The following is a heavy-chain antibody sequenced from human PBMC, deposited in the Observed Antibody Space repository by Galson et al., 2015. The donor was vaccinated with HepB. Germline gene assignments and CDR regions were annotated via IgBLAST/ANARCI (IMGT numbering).Heavy chain of an antibody. J-gene: IGHJ4*02. D-gene: IGHD5-18*01. CDR3: AREADTAMVTGFDY. CDR1: GFTFSSYS. Sequence: SLRLSCAASGFTFSSYSMNWVRQAPGKGLEWVSYISSSSSTIYYADSVKGRFTISRDNAKNSLYLQMNSLRAEDTAVYYCAREADTAMVTGFDYWGQGTLVTVSS. CDR2: ISSSSSTI. V-gene: IGHV3-48*04.